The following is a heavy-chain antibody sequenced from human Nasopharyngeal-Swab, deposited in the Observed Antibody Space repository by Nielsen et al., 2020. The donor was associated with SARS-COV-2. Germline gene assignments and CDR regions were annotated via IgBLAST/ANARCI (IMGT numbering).Heavy chain of an antibody. J-gene: IGHJ4*02. CDR2: ISSSSSYT. Sequence: GGSLRLSCAASGFTFSSYSMNWVRQAPGKGLEWVSSISSSSSYTYYADSVKGRFTISRDNSKNTLYLQMNSLRAEDTAVYYCAKDTQGIVVVYYFDYWGQGTLVTVSS. V-gene: IGHV3-21*04. D-gene: IGHD3-22*01. CDR3: AKDTQGIVVVYYFDY. CDR1: GFTFSSYS.